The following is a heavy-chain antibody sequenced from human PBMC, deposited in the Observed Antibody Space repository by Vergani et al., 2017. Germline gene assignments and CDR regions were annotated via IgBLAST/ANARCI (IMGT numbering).Heavy chain of an antibody. J-gene: IGHJ4*02. CDR1: GFTFSSYS. D-gene: IGHD4-17*01. V-gene: IGHV3-21*01. CDR2: ISYSSSYI. Sequence: EVQLVESGGGLVKPGGSLRLSCAASGFTFSSYSMNWVRQAPGKGLEWVSSISYSSSYIYYADSVKGRFTISRDNAKNSLYLQMNSLIAEDTAVYYCARDRDYGDYGDYWGQGTLVTVSS. CDR3: ARDRDYGDYGDY.